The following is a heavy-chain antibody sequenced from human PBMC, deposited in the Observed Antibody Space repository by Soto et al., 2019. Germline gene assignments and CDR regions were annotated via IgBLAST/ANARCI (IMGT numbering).Heavy chain of an antibody. D-gene: IGHD3-22*01. J-gene: IGHJ6*02. Sequence: SLRLSCAASGFTFSSYGMHWVRQAPGKGLEWVAVISYDGSNKYYADSVKGRFNISRDTSKNTLYLQMNSLRAEDTAVYYCAKDRYYDCCCYWPNYYYGMYFWGQGTTVTVSS. CDR3: AKDRYYDCCCYWPNYYYGMYF. V-gene: IGHV3-30*18. CDR2: ISYDGSNK. CDR1: GFTFSSYG.